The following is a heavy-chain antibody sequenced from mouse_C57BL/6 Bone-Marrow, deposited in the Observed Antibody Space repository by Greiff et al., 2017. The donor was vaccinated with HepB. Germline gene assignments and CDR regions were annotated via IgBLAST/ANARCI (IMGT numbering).Heavy chain of an antibody. CDR2: IYPSDSET. V-gene: IGHV1-61*01. CDR3: ARLGRGGYFDY. Sequence: VQLQQSGAELVRPGSSVKLSCKASGYTFTSYWMDWVKQRPGQGLEWIGNIYPSDSETHYNQKFKDKATLTVDKSSSTAYMQLSSLTSEDSAVYYCARLGRGGYFDYWGQGTTLTVSS. D-gene: IGHD4-1*01. J-gene: IGHJ2*01. CDR1: GYTFTSYW.